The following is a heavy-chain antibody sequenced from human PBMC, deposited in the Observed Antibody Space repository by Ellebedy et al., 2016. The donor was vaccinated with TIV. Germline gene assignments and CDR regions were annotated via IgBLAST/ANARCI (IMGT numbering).Heavy chain of an antibody. V-gene: IGHV4-39*01. J-gene: IGHJ4*02. CDR1: GGSISSSSYY. D-gene: IGHD3-16*01. Sequence: SETLSLXXTVSGGSISSSSYYWGWIRQPPGKGLEWIGSIYYSGSTYYNPSLKSRVTISVDTSKNQFSLKLNSVTAADTAVYYCAAIQGGADYWGQGTLVTVSS. CDR2: IYYSGST. CDR3: AAIQGGADY.